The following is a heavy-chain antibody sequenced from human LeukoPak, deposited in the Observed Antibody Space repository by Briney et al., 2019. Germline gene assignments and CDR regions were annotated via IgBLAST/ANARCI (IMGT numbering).Heavy chain of an antibody. CDR3: ASRGSLSSTNFDY. CDR2: INHSGST. CDR1: GGSFSGYY. V-gene: IGHV4-34*01. D-gene: IGHD3-16*02. J-gene: IGHJ4*02. Sequence: SETLSLTCAVYGGSFSGYYWSWIRQPPGKGLEWIGEINHSGSTNYNPSLKSRVTISVDTSKNQFSLKLSSVTAADTTVYYCASRGSLSSTNFDYWGQGTLVTVSS.